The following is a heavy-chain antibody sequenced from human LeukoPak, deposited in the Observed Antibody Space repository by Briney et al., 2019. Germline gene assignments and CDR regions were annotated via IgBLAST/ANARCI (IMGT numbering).Heavy chain of an antibody. D-gene: IGHD3-16*01. V-gene: IGHV4-59*01. CDR3: ARGVVITFGGAADY. Sequence: PSETLSLTCTVSGDSISSYYWSWIRQPPGKGLEWIGYIYHSGSTNYNPSLKSRVTISIDTSKNQFSLKLSSVTAADTAVYYCARGVVITFGGAADYWGQGTLVTVSS. CDR1: GDSISSYY. CDR2: IYHSGST. J-gene: IGHJ4*02.